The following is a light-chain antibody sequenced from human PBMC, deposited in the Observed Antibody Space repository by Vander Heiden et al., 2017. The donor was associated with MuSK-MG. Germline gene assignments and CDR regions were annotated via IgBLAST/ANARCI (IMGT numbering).Light chain of an antibody. CDR2: KAA. CDR3: QQDVSTSRT. Sequence: DIQMTQSPSTLSASVGCRVIITCLASRRLSTWLACYQQKPGNAPQRRIQKAASLERGVPSRFSGRGVGTGFTPTIRRLEPDDFAIYYCQQDVSTSRTFGQGTKVDIK. J-gene: IGKJ1*01. V-gene: IGKV1-5*03. CDR1: RRLSTW.